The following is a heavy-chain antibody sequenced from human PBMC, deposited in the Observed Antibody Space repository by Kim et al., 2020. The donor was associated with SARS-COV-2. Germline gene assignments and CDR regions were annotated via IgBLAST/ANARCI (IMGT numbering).Heavy chain of an antibody. CDR2: IYYSGST. CDR1: GGSISSSSYY. Sequence: SETLSLTCTVSGGSISSSSYYWGWIRQPPGKGLEWIGSIYYSGSTYYNPSLKSRVTISVDTSKNQFSLKLSSVTAADTAVYYCSRLRAEAFAGAEVEGLNGMDVWGQGTTVTVSS. CDR3: SRLRAEAFAGAEVEGLNGMDV. V-gene: IGHV4-39*01. D-gene: IGHD3-10*01. J-gene: IGHJ6*02.